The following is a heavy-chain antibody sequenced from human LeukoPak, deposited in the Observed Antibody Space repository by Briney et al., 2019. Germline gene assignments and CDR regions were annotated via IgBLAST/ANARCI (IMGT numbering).Heavy chain of an antibody. CDR3: ARDGGGIVVVPAAIDYFDY. D-gene: IGHD2-2*02. Sequence: QAGGSLRLSCAASGFTVSSNYMIWVRQAPGKGLEWVSAIYSGGSSYYADYAEGRLSTSRDNSTNTLYLQQMSMLGEETTVYYCARDGGGIVVVPAAIDYFDYWGQGTLVTVSS. CDR2: IYSGGSS. CDR1: GFTVSSNY. J-gene: IGHJ4*02. V-gene: IGHV3-53*05.